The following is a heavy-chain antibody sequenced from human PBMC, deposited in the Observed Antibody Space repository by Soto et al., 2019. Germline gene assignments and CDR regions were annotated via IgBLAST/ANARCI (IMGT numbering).Heavy chain of an antibody. J-gene: IGHJ4*02. V-gene: IGHV3-30*18. Sequence: QVQLVESGGGVVQPGRSLRLSCAASGFTFSSYGMHWVRQAPGKGLEWVAVISYDGSNKYYADSVKGRFTISRDNSKNTLYLQMNSLRAEDTAVYYYAKTSYYYDSSGYYYDYWGKGTLVTVSS. CDR2: ISYDGSNK. D-gene: IGHD3-22*01. CDR1: GFTFSSYG. CDR3: AKTSYYYDSSGYYYDY.